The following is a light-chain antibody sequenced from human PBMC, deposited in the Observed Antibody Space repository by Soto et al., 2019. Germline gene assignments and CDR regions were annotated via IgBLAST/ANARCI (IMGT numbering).Light chain of an antibody. CDR1: QGISSY. J-gene: IGKJ1*01. V-gene: IGKV1-9*01. CDR2: AAS. CDR3: QQLNSYSWT. Sequence: DIQLTQSPSFLSASVGDRVTITCRASQGISSYLAWYQQKPGKAPKLLISAASTLQSGVPSRFSGSGSGTEFTLTISSLQPEDFATYYCQQLNSYSWTFGQGTKVEIK.